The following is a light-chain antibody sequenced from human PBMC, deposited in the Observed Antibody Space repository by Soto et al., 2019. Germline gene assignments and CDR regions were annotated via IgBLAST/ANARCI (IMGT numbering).Light chain of an antibody. J-gene: IGKJ1*01. V-gene: IGKV1-8*01. CDR2: AAS. Sequence: AIRMTQSPSSLSASTGDRVTITCRASQGISSYLAWYQQKPGKAPKLLIYAASTLQSGVPSRFSGSGSGTDFTLTISCLQSEDFATYYCQQYYSYPPTFGRGTKV. CDR1: QGISSY. CDR3: QQYYSYPPT.